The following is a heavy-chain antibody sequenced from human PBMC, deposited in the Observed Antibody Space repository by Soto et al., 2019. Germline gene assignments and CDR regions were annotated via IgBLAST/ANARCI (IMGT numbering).Heavy chain of an antibody. CDR2: IYYSGRS. CDR1: GGSITSSSYY. Sequence: SETLSLTCTVSGGSITSSSYYWGWIRQPPGKGLEWIGGIYYSGRSYYNPSLKSRVTMSVDTSKNQFSLTLNSVTAADAAVHYCARQRTTVVTQAYFDHWGQGTLVTVSS. D-gene: IGHD4-17*01. V-gene: IGHV4-39*01. J-gene: IGHJ4*02. CDR3: ARQRTTVVTQAYFDH.